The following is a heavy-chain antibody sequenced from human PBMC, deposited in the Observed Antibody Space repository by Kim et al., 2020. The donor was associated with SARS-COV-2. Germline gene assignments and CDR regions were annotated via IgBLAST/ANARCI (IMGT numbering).Heavy chain of an antibody. CDR2: TI. CDR3: ARLYGDHFDY. Sequence: TIYYADSVKGRFTISRDNAKNSLYLQMNSLRAEDTAVYYCARLYGDHFDYWGQGTLVTVSS. D-gene: IGHD4-17*01. V-gene: IGHV3-11*01. J-gene: IGHJ4*02.